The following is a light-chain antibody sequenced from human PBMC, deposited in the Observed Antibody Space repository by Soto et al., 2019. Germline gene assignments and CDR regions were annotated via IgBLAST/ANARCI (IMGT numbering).Light chain of an antibody. CDR3: QQYDNLLQFT. CDR1: QDISNY. V-gene: IGKV1-33*01. J-gene: IGKJ3*01. Sequence: DIPMTQSPSSLSASVGDRVTITCQASQDISNYLNWYQQKPGKAPKLLIYDASNLETEVPSRFSGSGSGTDFTFTISSLQPEDIATYYCQQYDNLLQFTFGPGTKVDIK. CDR2: DAS.